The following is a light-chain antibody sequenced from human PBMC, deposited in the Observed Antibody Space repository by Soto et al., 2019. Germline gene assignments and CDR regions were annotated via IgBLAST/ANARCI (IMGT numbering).Light chain of an antibody. V-gene: IGKV3-15*01. CDR2: GAS. J-gene: IGKJ4*01. CDR1: QSVNSN. Sequence: EKVMTQSPAALSVSPGERATLSCRASQSVNSNLAWYQRKLGQAPRLLLYGASTRATGIPARFSGSASGTEFTLTISSLQSEDSAVYYCQQYNDWPLTFGGGTKVEIK. CDR3: QQYNDWPLT.